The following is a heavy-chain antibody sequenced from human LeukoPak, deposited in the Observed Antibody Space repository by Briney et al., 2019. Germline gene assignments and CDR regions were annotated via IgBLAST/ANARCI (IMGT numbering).Heavy chain of an antibody. CDR3: ARDLYGSGSYSHRD. Sequence: PSETLSLTCTVSGGSVSSGSYYGSWIRQPPGKGLEWIGYIYYSGSTNYNPSLKSRVTISVDTSKNQFPLKLSSVTAADTAVYYCARDLYGSGSYSHRDWGQGTLVTVSS. CDR2: IYYSGST. J-gene: IGHJ4*02. V-gene: IGHV4-61*01. D-gene: IGHD3-10*01. CDR1: GGSVSSGSYY.